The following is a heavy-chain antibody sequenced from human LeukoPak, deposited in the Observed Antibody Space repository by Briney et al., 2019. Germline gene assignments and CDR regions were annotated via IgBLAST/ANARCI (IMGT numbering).Heavy chain of an antibody. CDR1: GFTFRSFG. D-gene: IGHD3-10*01. CDR3: AKGDYYGSGTFNL. V-gene: IGHV3-30*18. Sequence: GRSLRPSCAASGFTFRSFGMHRVRQAPGTGLEWGAVLSYEARNKYYVDSVKGRFTISRDNSKNTLYLQMDSLRAEDTAVYYCAKGDYYGSGTFNLWGQGTLVTVSS. CDR2: LSYEARNK. J-gene: IGHJ4*02.